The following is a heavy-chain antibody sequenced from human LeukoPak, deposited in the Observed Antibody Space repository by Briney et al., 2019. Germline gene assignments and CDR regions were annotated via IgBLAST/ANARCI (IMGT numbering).Heavy chain of an antibody. CDR1: GYTFTSYG. CDR2: ISAYNGNT. CDR3: ARGVRGYSYGYFGNY. Sequence: GASVEVSCKASGYTFTSYGISWVRQAPGQGLEWMGWISAYNGNTNYAQKLQGRVTMTTDTSTSTAYMELRSLRSDDTAVYYCARGVRGYSYGYFGNYWGQGTLVTVSS. D-gene: IGHD5-18*01. J-gene: IGHJ4*02. V-gene: IGHV1-18*01.